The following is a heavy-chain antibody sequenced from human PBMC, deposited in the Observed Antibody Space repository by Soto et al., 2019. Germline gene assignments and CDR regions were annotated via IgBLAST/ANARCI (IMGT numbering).Heavy chain of an antibody. CDR1: GSSLSTSGMC. CDR3: ARTVPWNYGEADYYYYMDV. D-gene: IGHD1-7*01. Sequence: SGPTLVNPTQTLTLTCTFSGSSLSTSGMCVSWIRQPPGKALEWLARIDWDDDKYYSTSLKTRLTISKDTSKNQVVLTMTNMDPVDTATYYCARTVPWNYGEADYYYYMDVWGKGTTVTVSS. CDR2: IDWDDDK. V-gene: IGHV2-70*11. J-gene: IGHJ6*03.